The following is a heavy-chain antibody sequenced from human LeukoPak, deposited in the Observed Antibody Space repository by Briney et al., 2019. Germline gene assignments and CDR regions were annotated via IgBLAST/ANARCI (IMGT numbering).Heavy chain of an antibody. D-gene: IGHD2-8*01. V-gene: IGHV3-30-3*01. CDR2: ISYDGSNK. CDR1: GFTFSSYA. CDR3: ARRCTASDAFDI. J-gene: IGHJ3*02. Sequence: GGSLRLSCAASGFTFSSYAMPWVRQAPGKGLEWVAVISYDGSNKYYADSVKGRFTISRDSSKNTLYLQMNSLRAEDTAVYYCARRCTASDAFDIWGQGTMVTVSS.